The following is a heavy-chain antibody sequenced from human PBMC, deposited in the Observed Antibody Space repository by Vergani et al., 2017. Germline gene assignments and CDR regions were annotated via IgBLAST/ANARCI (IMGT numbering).Heavy chain of an antibody. Sequence: QLQLQESGPGLVKPSETLSLTCTVSGGSISSSSYYWGWIRQPPGKGLEWIGSIYYSGSTYYNPSLKSRVTISVDTSKNQFSLKLSSVTAADTAVYYCARGATYSSGLVDYWGQGTLVTVSS. CDR2: IYYSGST. D-gene: IGHD6-19*01. J-gene: IGHJ4*02. V-gene: IGHV4-39*07. CDR1: GGSISSSSYY. CDR3: ARGATYSSGLVDY.